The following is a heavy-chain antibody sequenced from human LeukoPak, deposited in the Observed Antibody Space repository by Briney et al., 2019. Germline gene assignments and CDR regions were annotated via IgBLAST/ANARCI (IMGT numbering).Heavy chain of an antibody. Sequence: GGSLRLSCVASGYIFGDSGLTWVRQVPGRGLEWVSGINWNGGRTDYADSVRGRFTISRDNAKNSLYLQTNSLSAEDTAFYYCARVQSSTWTGGAFDLWGQGTMVTVSS. V-gene: IGHV3-20*04. J-gene: IGHJ3*01. CDR3: ARVQSSTWTGGAFDL. D-gene: IGHD6-13*01. CDR2: INWNGGRT. CDR1: GYIFGDSG.